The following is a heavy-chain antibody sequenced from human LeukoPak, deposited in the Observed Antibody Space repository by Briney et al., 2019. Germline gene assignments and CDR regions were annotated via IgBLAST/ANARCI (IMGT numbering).Heavy chain of an antibody. J-gene: IGHJ3*02. Sequence: SETLSLTCTVSGGSISSGYYWDWIRQPPGKGLEWIGAIYHSGSTYYNPSLRSRVTISVDTSKNQFSLKLSSVTAADTAVYYCARGEITMISTDAFDIWGQGTMVTVSS. D-gene: IGHD3-22*01. CDR2: IYHSGST. CDR1: GGSISSGYY. V-gene: IGHV4-38-2*02. CDR3: ARGEITMISTDAFDI.